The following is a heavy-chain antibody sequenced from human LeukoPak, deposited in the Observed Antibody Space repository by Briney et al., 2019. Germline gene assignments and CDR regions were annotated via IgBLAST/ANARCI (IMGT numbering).Heavy chain of an antibody. J-gene: IGHJ4*02. D-gene: IGHD2-15*01. V-gene: IGHV3-74*01. Sequence: GGSLRLSCAASGFSFSNYWMHWVRQGPGKGLVWVSYVNNDGSSTTYVDSVRGRFTASRDNAKNTVYLQMNSLRAEDTAVYYYSRGGLSGATPDYWGQGTLATVSS. CDR1: GFSFSNYW. CDR3: SRGGLSGATPDY. CDR2: VNNDGSST.